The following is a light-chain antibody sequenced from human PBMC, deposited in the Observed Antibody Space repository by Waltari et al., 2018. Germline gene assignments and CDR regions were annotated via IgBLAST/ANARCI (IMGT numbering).Light chain of an antibody. Sequence: GGRVPTTCRASQDISSYLSWYQQKPGKAPNLLIYTASTLQSGVPSRFSGSRSGTEFTLTISSLQPEDFATYYCQQLNSYPLTFGQGTRLDIK. V-gene: IGKV1-9*01. CDR3: QQLNSYPLT. CDR2: TAS. J-gene: IGKJ5*01. CDR1: QDISSY.